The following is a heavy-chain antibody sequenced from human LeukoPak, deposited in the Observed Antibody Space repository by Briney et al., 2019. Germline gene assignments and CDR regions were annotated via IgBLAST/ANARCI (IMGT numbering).Heavy chain of an antibody. CDR2: ISGSGGST. Sequence: GGSLRLSCAASGFTFSSYAMSWVRQAPGKGLEWVSAISGSGGSTYYADSVKGRFTISRDNSKSTLYLQMNSLRAEDTAVYYCARDEGTYYYDSSGIDYWGQGTLVTVSS. V-gene: IGHV3-23*01. J-gene: IGHJ4*02. CDR3: ARDEGTYYYDSSGIDY. D-gene: IGHD3-22*01. CDR1: GFTFSSYA.